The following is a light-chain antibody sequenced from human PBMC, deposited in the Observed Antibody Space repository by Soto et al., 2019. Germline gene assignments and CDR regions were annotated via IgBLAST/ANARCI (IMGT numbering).Light chain of an antibody. CDR1: QSVSSSY. J-gene: IGKJ4*01. Sequence: EIVLTQSPGTLSLSPGERATLSCRASQSVSSSYLAWYQQKPGRAPRLLIFGASSRATGIPARFSGSGSGTEFTLIISSLQSEDFAVYYCRQYGRSLEFAVGGGTKVDIK. V-gene: IGKV3-20*01. CDR3: RQYGRSLEFA. CDR2: GAS.